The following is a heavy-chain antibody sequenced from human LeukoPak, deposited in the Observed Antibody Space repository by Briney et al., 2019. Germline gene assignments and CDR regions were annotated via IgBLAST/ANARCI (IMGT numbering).Heavy chain of an antibody. CDR1: GFTFSSYG. CDR3: AKGPGYSYGHHFDY. D-gene: IGHD5-18*01. CDR2: IRYDGSNK. Sequence: PGGSLRLSCAASGFTFSSYGMHWVRQAPGKGLEWVAFIRYDGSNKYYADSVKGRFTISRDNSKNTLYLQMNSRRAEDTAVYYCAKGPGYSYGHHFDYWGQGTLVTVSS. J-gene: IGHJ4*02. V-gene: IGHV3-30*02.